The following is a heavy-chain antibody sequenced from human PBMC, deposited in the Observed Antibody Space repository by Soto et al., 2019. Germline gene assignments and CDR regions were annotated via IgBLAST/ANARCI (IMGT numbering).Heavy chain of an antibody. V-gene: IGHV1-18*01. CDR1: GYNFNSYG. J-gene: IGHJ5*02. CDR3: ARDPHEYWTSYWFDP. Sequence: GASVKVSCKASGYNFNSYGINWVRQATGQGLELMGWVSAYDGKTTYAEKFQGRVTMTTDASTSTAYMELRSLRSDDTAVYYCARDPHEYWTSYWFDPWGQGTMVTVSS. CDR2: VSAYDGKT. D-gene: IGHD3-3*01.